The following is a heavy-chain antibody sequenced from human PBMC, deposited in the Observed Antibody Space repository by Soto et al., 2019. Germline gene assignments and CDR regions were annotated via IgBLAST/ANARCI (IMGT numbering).Heavy chain of an antibody. CDR3: ARGDMSELPTDY. V-gene: IGHV4-30-4*01. CDR1: GGSISSGDYY. CDR2: IYYSGST. D-gene: IGHD1-26*01. J-gene: IGHJ4*02. Sequence: SETLSLTCTVSGGSISSGDYYWSWIRQPPGKGLEWIGYIYYSGSTYYNPSLKSRVTISVDTSKNQFSLKLSSVTAADTAVYYCARGDMSELPTDYWGQGTLVTVSS.